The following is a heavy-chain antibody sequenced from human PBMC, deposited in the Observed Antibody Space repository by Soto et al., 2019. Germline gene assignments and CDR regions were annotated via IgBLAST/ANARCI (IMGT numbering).Heavy chain of an antibody. CDR1: GFTFSSYS. Sequence: PGGSLRLSCAASGFTFSSYSMNWVRQAPGKGLEWVSSISSSSSYIYYADSVKGRFTISRDNAKNSLYLQMSSLRAEDTAVYYCARELAAAGYYYYYGMDVWGQGTTVTVAS. V-gene: IGHV3-21*01. CDR2: ISSSSSYI. J-gene: IGHJ6*02. CDR3: ARELAAAGYYYYYGMDV. D-gene: IGHD6-13*01.